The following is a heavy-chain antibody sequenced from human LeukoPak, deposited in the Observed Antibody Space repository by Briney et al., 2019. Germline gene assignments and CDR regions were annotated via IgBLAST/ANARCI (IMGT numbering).Heavy chain of an antibody. CDR2: IGTAGDT. J-gene: IGHJ6*02. V-gene: IGHV3-13*01. D-gene: IGHD6-19*01. CDR1: GFTFSSYD. CDR3: ARGDSSARYYYYGMDV. Sequence: GGSLRLSCAASGFTFSSYDMHWVRQATGKGLEWASGIGTAGDTYYPGSVKGRFTISRENAKNSLYLQMNSLRAGDTAVYYCARGDSSARYYYYGMDVWGQGTTVTVSS.